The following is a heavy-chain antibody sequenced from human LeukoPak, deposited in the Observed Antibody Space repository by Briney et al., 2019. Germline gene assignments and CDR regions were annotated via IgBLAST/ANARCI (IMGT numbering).Heavy chain of an antibody. D-gene: IGHD2-15*01. CDR2: ISAYNGNT. V-gene: IGHV1-18*01. Sequence: ASVKVSCKASGYTFTSYGISWVRQAPGQGLEWMGWISAYNGNTNYAQKIQGRVTMTTDTSTSTAYMELRSLRSDDTAVYYCARDSPFVVVVADTVDYWGQGTLVTVSS. J-gene: IGHJ4*02. CDR3: ARDSPFVVVVADTVDY. CDR1: GYTFTSYG.